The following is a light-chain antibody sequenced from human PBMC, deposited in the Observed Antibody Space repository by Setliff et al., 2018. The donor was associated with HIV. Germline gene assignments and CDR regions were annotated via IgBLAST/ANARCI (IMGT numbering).Light chain of an antibody. CDR3: CSFVGSDSWM. V-gene: IGLV2-23*02. J-gene: IGLJ3*02. CDR1: SSDVGYCES. CDR2: DVT. Sequence: QSVLTQPASVSGPPGQSITISCTGSSSDVGYCESVSWYQHHPGEVPKLIIYDVTKRPSGVSSRFSGSKSGNTASLTISGLHSEDEADYYCCSFVGSDSWMFGGGTKVTVL.